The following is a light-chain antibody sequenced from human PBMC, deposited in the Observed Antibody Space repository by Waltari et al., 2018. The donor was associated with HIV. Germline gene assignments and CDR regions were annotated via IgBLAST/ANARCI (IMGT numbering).Light chain of an antibody. CDR2: GVS. V-gene: IGLV2-14*01. Sequence: QPALTQPASVSGSPGQSITISCTGTASDIGSFHFFSWYQQYSDKAPQLILFGVSSRPSVVSTRFSGFKSGNSASLSIFGLQDDDEADYYCSSINNFKTVVFGGGTKLTVL. CDR3: SSINNFKTVV. J-gene: IGLJ2*01. CDR1: ASDIGSFHF.